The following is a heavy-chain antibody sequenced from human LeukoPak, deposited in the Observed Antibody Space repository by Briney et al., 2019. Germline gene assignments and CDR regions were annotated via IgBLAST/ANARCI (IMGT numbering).Heavy chain of an antibody. Sequence: GGSLRLSCAASGFTFNTYWMHWVRQAPGKGLVWVSHIKSDGSSTTYADSVKGRFTISRDNAKNTLYLQMNSLRAEDTAVYYCTTDLGVTRGIGYWGQGTLVTVSS. CDR1: GFTFNTYW. CDR3: TTDLGVTRGIGY. V-gene: IGHV3-74*01. D-gene: IGHD4-17*01. CDR2: IKSDGSST. J-gene: IGHJ4*02.